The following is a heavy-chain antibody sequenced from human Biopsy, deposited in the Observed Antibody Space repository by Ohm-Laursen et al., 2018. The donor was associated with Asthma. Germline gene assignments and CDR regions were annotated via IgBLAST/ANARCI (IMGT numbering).Heavy chain of an antibody. CDR2: ISVYNGNT. Sequence: ASVKVSCNTSGYTFNSAGITWVRQAPGQGLEWMGWISVYNGNTKVAQKLQDRVTMITDTSTSTAYMELRSLRSDDTAVYFCARAVDYSHYYGINVWGQGTTVTVS. J-gene: IGHJ6*02. D-gene: IGHD3-10*01. CDR1: GYTFNSAG. V-gene: IGHV1-18*01. CDR3: ARAVDYSHYYGINV.